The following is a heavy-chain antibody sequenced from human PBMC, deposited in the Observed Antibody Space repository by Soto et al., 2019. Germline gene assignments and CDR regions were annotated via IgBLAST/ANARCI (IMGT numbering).Heavy chain of an antibody. CDR3: ARDVIAAAGNWFDP. J-gene: IGHJ5*02. D-gene: IGHD6-13*01. CDR1: GYTFTSYG. V-gene: IGHV1-18*01. Sequence: ASVNLSCNASGYTFTSYGISWVRQAPGQGLEWMGWISAYNGNTHYAQKLEGRVTMTTDTSTSTAYRELRSLRSDDTAVYYCARDVIAAAGNWFDPWGQGTLVTVSS. CDR2: ISAYNGNT.